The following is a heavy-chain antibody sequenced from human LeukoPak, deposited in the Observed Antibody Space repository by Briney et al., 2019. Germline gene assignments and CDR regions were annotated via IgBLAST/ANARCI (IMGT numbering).Heavy chain of an antibody. CDR2: FEPEEGEHGET. CDR1: GYSLSDLS. V-gene: IGHV1-24*01. Sequence: ASVKVSCRVSGYSLSDLSIHWVRHVPGKGLEWMGGFEPEEGEHGETIYAQKFEGRLTMTEDTSTDTAYMELSSLRSEDTAVYYCATEIAAAGPRGDAFDIWGQGTMVTVSS. J-gene: IGHJ3*02. D-gene: IGHD6-13*01. CDR3: ATEIAAAGPRGDAFDI.